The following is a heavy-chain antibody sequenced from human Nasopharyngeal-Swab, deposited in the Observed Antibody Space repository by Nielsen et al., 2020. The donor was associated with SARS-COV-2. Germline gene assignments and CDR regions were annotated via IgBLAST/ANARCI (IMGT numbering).Heavy chain of an antibody. Sequence: SGPTLVKPTQTLTLTCSFSGFSFRTSGVGVGWIRQPPGKALEFLGVVYGDDDKRYNPFLRRRLSITKDPSKDQVVLKMTNMAPVETATYFCAHLGDYIDSWLDPFDTWGLGTMVTVSS. CDR2: VYGDDDK. CDR1: GFSFRTSGVG. J-gene: IGHJ3*02. D-gene: IGHD6-13*01. CDR3: AHLGDYIDSWLDPFDT. V-gene: IGHV2-5*02.